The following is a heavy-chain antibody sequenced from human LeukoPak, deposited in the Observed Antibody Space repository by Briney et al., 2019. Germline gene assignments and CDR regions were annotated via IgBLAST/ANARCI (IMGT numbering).Heavy chain of an antibody. V-gene: IGHV3-23*01. CDR1: GFTFSNYA. Sequence: GGSLRLSCAVSGFTFSNYAMSWVRQAPGKGLEWVSAISGSGARTFYTDSVRGRFTISRDNSKNTLYLQMNSLRAEDTAVYYCAKDGSLGAAGTIEYFQHWGQGTLVTVSS. CDR2: ISGSGART. D-gene: IGHD6-13*01. CDR3: AKDGSLGAAGTIEYFQH. J-gene: IGHJ1*01.